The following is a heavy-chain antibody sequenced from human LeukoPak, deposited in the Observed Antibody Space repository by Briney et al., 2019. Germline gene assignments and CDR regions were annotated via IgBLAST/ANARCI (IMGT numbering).Heavy chain of an antibody. Sequence: SETLSLTCTVSGGSINGYFWTWIRQPPGKGLEWIGYISDSGSTNYNPSLKSRVTLSVDSSNAEFSLRLNSVTAADTAVYYCARVFRGAVTSNWFDPWGQGTPVTVSS. V-gene: IGHV4-59*01. J-gene: IGHJ5*02. CDR3: ARVFRGAVTSNWFDP. CDR2: ISDSGST. D-gene: IGHD4-17*01. CDR1: GGSINGYF.